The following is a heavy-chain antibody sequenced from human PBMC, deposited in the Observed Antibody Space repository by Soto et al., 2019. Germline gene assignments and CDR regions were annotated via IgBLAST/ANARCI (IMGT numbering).Heavy chain of an antibody. CDR1: GFTFSVFA. CDR3: AKDRGTGDYGVNAVDI. Sequence: EVQLLESGGGLVQPGGSLRLSCAASGFTFSVFAMSWVRQAPGKGLELVSTISGRGENTYYADSVKGRFTISRDNSKNPLKLQMNSLRGEDTAVYYCAKDRGTGDYGVNAVDIWGQGTMVTVAS. CDR2: ISGRGENT. J-gene: IGHJ3*02. V-gene: IGHV3-23*01. D-gene: IGHD7-27*01.